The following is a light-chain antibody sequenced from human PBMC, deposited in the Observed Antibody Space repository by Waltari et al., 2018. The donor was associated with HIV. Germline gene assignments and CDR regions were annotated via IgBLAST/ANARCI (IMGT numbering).Light chain of an antibody. V-gene: IGLV3-21*04. CDR3: QVWDSSSDHVV. CDR2: YDS. CDR1: NIGSKS. Sequence: SYVLTQPPSVSVAPGKTARITCGGTNIGSKSVHWYQQKPGQAPLLVIYYDSALPSGIPGRFSGSNAGNTATLTISRVEAGDEADYYCQVWDSSSDHVVFGGGTNLTVL. J-gene: IGLJ2*01.